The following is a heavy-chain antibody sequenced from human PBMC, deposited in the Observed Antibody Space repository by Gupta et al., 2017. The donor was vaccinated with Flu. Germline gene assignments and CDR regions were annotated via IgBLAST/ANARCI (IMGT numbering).Heavy chain of an antibody. Sequence: DVQLLYSGAGLVQLGGSLKLSCAASGSTFRRSAIHWFRQASGKGLEWGGGIRSKANSYATAYAASVKGRFTISRDDSKNTAYLQMNSLKTEDTAVYYCTSYHVVNSAGVWGQGTLVTVSS. CDR2: IRSKANSYAT. CDR3: TSYHVVNSAGV. D-gene: IGHD2-21*01. J-gene: IGHJ4*02. CDR1: GSTFRRSA. V-gene: IGHV3-73*01.